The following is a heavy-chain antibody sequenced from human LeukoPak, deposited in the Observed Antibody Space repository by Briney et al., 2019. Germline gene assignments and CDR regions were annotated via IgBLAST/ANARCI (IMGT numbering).Heavy chain of an antibody. CDR3: ARDRAVALPTYYYYMDV. J-gene: IGHJ6*03. D-gene: IGHD2-15*01. CDR2: ISQTGTIE. Sequence: GGSLRLSCAASGFTFVTYVIHWVCQAPGKGLEWVAVISQTGTIETYADSVQGRFTISRDNSKNTVYLQMTSLKTEDTAVYYCARDRAVALPTYYYYMDVWGKGTTVTVSS. CDR1: GFTFVTYV. V-gene: IGHV3-30*04.